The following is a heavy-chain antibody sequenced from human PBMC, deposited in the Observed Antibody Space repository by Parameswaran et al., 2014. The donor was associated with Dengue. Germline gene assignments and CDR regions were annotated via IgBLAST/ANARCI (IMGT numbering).Heavy chain of an antibody. CDR3: ARLIIYYYMDV. J-gene: IGHJ6*03. Sequence: VRQAPGKGLEWIGSIYYSGSTYYNPSLKSRVTISVDTSKNQFSLKLSSVTAADTAVYYCARLIIYYYMDVWGKGTTVTVSS. CDR2: IYYSGST. V-gene: IGHV4-39*01. D-gene: IGHD3-10*01.